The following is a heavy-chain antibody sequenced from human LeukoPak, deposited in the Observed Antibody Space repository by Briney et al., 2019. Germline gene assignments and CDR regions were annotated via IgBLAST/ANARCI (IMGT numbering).Heavy chain of an antibody. CDR2: MNPNSGNT. D-gene: IGHD3-9*01. V-gene: IGHV1-8*02. CDR3: ARDLPDFSYYDILTGYYKSGGFDY. Sequence: GASVKVSCKASGYTFTSYDINWVRQATGQGLEWMGWMNPNSGNTGYAQKFQGRVTMTTNTSISTAYMELSSLRSEDTAVYYCARDLPDFSYYDILTGYYKSGGFDYWGQGTLVTVSS. CDR1: GYTFTSYD. J-gene: IGHJ4*02.